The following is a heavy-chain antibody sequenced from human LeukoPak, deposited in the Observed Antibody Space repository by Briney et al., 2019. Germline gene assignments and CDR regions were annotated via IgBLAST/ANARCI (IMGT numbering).Heavy chain of an antibody. CDR1: GGSISSYY. V-gene: IGHV4-59*01. CDR2: IYYSGST. Sequence: SETLSLTCTVYGGSISSYYWSWIRQPPGKGLEWIGYIYYSGSTNYNPSLKSRVTISVDTSKNQFSLKLSSVTAADTAVYYCARDVSSGWYDYWGQGTLVTVSS. CDR3: ARDVSSGWYDY. D-gene: IGHD6-19*01. J-gene: IGHJ4*02.